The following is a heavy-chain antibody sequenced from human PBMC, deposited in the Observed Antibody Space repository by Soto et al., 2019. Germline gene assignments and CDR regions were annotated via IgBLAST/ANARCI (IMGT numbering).Heavy chain of an antibody. V-gene: IGHV3-74*01. CDR3: ARDWSGPGNSAYYYYNMDV. D-gene: IGHD3-3*01. J-gene: IGHJ6*03. Sequence: EVQLAESGGGLVQPGGSLRLSCAASGFIFSNSWMHWVRQAPGKGLVWVSRINSDGSSTDYADSVKGRFTISRDNAKNTLYLQMNSLRAEDTALYYCARDWSGPGNSAYYYYNMDVWGKGTTVTVSS. CDR1: GFIFSNSW. CDR2: INSDGSST.